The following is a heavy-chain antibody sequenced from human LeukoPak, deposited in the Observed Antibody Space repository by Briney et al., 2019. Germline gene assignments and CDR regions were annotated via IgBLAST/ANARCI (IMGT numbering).Heavy chain of an antibody. CDR3: ARHPINFYCSSTSCLVYFDY. J-gene: IGHJ4*02. D-gene: IGHD2-2*01. V-gene: IGHV4-39*01. CDR2: TYFSGRT. CDR1: GGSFSSSTYY. Sequence: SETLSLTCTVSGGSFSSSTYYWGWIRQPPGKGLEWIESTYFSGRTHYNPSLKSRVTISINASKNQLSLKVRSVTAADTAVYYCARHPINFYCSSTSCLVYFDYWGQGTLVTVSS.